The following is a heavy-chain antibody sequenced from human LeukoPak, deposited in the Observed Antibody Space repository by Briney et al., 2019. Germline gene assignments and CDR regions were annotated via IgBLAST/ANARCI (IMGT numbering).Heavy chain of an antibody. D-gene: IGHD3-10*01. J-gene: IGHJ6*04. CDR2: INPNIGGT. CDR3: ARGDYYGSGSYYFSPYYYYYGMDV. CDR1: GYTFTGYY. V-gene: IGHV1-2*04. Sequence: ASVKVSCKASGYTFTGYYMHRVRQAPGQGLEWMGWINPNIGGTNYAQKFQGWVTMTRDTSISTAYMELSRLRSDDTAVYYCARGDYYGSGSYYFSPYYYYYGMDVWGKGTTVTVSS.